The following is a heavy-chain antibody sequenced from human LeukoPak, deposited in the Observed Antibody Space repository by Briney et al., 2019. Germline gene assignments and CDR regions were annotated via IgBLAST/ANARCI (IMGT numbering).Heavy chain of an antibody. CDR2: ISAYNGNT. V-gene: IGHV1-18*01. D-gene: IGHD6-13*01. Sequence: GASVKVSCKASGYTFTSYGISWVRQAPGQGLEWMGWISAYNGNTNYAQKLQGRVTMTTDTSTSTAYMELRSLRSDDTAAYYCARLPDSSWYNSYYYYGMDVWGQGTTVAVSS. CDR3: ARLPDSSWYNSYYYYGMDV. CDR1: GYTFTSYG. J-gene: IGHJ6*02.